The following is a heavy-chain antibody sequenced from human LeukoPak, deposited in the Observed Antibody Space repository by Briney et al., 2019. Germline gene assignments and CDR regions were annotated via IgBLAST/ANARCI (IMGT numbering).Heavy chain of an antibody. CDR1: GFIFSSYA. J-gene: IGHJ4*02. Sequence: GGSLRLSCAASGFIFSSYAMSWVRQAPGKGLEWVSGISGSGGSTYYADSVKGRFTISRDNSKNTLYLQMNSLRAEDTAVYYCAKDRTVGATTLRGFYWGQGTLVTVSS. V-gene: IGHV3-23*01. CDR3: AKDRTVGATTLRGFY. CDR2: ISGSGGST. D-gene: IGHD1-26*01.